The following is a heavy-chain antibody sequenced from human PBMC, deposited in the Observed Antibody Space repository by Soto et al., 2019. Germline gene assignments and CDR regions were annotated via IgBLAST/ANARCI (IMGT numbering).Heavy chain of an antibody. D-gene: IGHD1-26*01. CDR1: GFTFSSYS. V-gene: IGHV3-21*04. Sequence: GGSLRLSCAASGFTFSSYSMNWVRQAPGKGLEWVSSISSSSSYIYYADSVRGRFTISRDNAKNSLYLQMNSLRAEDTAVYYCARLVLGNYYYMDVWGKGTTVTVSS. CDR2: ISSSSSYI. CDR3: ARLVLGNYYYMDV. J-gene: IGHJ6*03.